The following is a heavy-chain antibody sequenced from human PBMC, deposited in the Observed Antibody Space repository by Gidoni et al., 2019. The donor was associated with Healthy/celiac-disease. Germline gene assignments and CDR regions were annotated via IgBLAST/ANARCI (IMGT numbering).Heavy chain of an antibody. J-gene: IGHJ4*02. CDR1: GCTFSSNY. CDR2: ISSGGST. CDR3: ARGPRAVAPFDY. Sequence: EVQLVESGGGLVQPGGSLRLSCAAYGCTFSSNYMSWVRQAPGKGLEWVSVISSGGSTYYADSVKGRFTISRHNSKNTLYLQMNSLRAEDTAVYYCARGPRAVAPFDYWGQGTLVTVSS. V-gene: IGHV3-53*04. D-gene: IGHD6-19*01.